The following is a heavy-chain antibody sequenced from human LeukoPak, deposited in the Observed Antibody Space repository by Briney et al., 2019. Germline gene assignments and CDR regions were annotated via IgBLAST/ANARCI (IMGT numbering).Heavy chain of an antibody. Sequence: ASAKVSCKASGGTFSSYAISWVRQAPGQGLEWMGGIIPIFGTANYAQKFQGRVTITADESTSTAYMELSSLRSEDTAVYYCARTRSNFYYYDSSGYPADYYYYYGMDVWGQGTTVTVSS. V-gene: IGHV1-69*13. CDR2: IIPIFGTA. CDR3: ARTRSNFYYYDSSGYPADYYYYYGMDV. D-gene: IGHD3-22*01. J-gene: IGHJ6*02. CDR1: GGTFSSYA.